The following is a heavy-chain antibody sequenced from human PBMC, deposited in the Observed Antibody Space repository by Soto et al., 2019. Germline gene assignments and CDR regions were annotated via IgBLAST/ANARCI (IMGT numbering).Heavy chain of an antibody. V-gene: IGHV4-39*01. Sequence: SETLSLTCTVSGGSISSSSYYWGWIRQPPGKGLEWIGSIYYSGSTYYNPSLKSRVTISVDTSKNQFSLKLSSVTAADTAVYYCARGAWFGELAYFDYWGQGTLVTVS. CDR2: IYYSGST. CDR1: GGSISSSSYY. D-gene: IGHD3-10*01. CDR3: ARGAWFGELAYFDY. J-gene: IGHJ4*02.